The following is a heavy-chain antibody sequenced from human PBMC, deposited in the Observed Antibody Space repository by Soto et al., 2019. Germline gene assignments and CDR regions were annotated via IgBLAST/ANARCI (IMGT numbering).Heavy chain of an antibody. J-gene: IGHJ5*02. CDR1: GGSISSYY. CDR3: ARAEGHTIAVAGTRKFVRWLDP. D-gene: IGHD6-19*01. CDR2: IYYSGST. V-gene: IGHV4-59*01. Sequence: SETLSLTCTVSGGSISSYYWSWIRQPPGKGLEWIGYIYYSGSTNYNPSLKSRVTISVDTSKNQFSLKLSSVTAADTAVYYCARAEGHTIAVAGTRKFVRWLDPWGQGTLVTVYS.